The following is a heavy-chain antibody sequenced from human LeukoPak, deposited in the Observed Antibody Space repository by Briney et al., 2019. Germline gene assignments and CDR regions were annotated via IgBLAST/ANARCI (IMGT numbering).Heavy chain of an antibody. J-gene: IGHJ4*02. CDR2: IWISSGNT. CDR1: GFPFNDYS. CDR3: ARDHNYAFDN. D-gene: IGHD1-1*01. V-gene: IGHV3-21*05. Sequence: PGGSLRLSCAASGFPFNDYSMNWVRQAPGKGLEWISYIWISSGNTKYADSVKGRFTISGDNAKNSLYLQMNNLRVEDTAVYYCARDHNYAFDNWGQGTLVTVSS.